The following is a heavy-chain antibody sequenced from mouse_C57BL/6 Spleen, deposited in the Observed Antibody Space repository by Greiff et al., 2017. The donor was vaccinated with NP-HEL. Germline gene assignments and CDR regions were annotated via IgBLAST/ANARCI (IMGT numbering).Heavy chain of an antibody. Sequence: VQLQESGPELVKPGASVKISCKASGYSFTSYYIHWVKQRPGQGLEWIGWIYPGSGNTKYNEKFKGKATLTADTSSSTAYMQLSSLTSEDSAVYYCARQLRLQAMDYWGQGTSVTVSS. D-gene: IGHD3-2*02. V-gene: IGHV1-66*01. J-gene: IGHJ4*01. CDR1: GYSFTSYY. CDR2: IYPGSGNT. CDR3: ARQLRLQAMDY.